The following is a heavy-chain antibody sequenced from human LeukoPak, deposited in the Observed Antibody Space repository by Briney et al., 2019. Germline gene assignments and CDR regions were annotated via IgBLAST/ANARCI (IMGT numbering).Heavy chain of an antibody. CDR3: AKDLGGYPFDY. D-gene: IGHD3-16*01. CDR2: ISYDGSNK. CDR1: GFTFSSYG. J-gene: IGHJ4*02. Sequence: PARSLTLTCASSGFTFSSYGMHWVRQAPGKGLEWVAVISYDGSNKYYADSVKGRFTISRENSKNTLYLQMNSLRAEDTAVYYCAKDLGGYPFDYWGQGTLVTVSS. V-gene: IGHV3-30*18.